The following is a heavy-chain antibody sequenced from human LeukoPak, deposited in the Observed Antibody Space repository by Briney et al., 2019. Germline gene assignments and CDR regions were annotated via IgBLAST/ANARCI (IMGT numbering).Heavy chain of an antibody. J-gene: IGHJ4*02. Sequence: PGESLKISCKGSGYSFTSYWIGWVRQMPGKGLEWMGIIYPGDSDTRYSPSFQGQVTISADKSISTAYLQWSSLKASDTAMYYCARRRGSGWFRGTRYYFDYWGQGTLVTVSS. V-gene: IGHV5-51*01. D-gene: IGHD6-19*01. CDR2: IYPGDSDT. CDR3: ARRRGSGWFRGTRYYFDY. CDR1: GYSFTSYW.